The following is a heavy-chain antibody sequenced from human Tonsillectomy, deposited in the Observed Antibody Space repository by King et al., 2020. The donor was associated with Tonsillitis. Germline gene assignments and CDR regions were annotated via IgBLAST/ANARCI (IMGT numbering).Heavy chain of an antibody. CDR2: ISYDGSNK. J-gene: IGHJ3*02. V-gene: IGHV3-30*18. D-gene: IGHD5-18*01. CDR3: AKVFGWAMDPSGDAFDI. Sequence: VQLVESGGGVVQPGRSLRLSCAASGFTFSSYGMHWVRQAPGKGLEWVAVISYDGSNKYYADSVKGRFTISRDNSKNTLYLQMNSLRAEDTAVYYCAKVFGWAMDPSGDAFDIWGQGTMVTVSS. CDR1: GFTFSSYG.